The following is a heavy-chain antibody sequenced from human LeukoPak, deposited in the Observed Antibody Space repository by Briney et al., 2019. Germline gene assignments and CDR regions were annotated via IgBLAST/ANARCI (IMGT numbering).Heavy chain of an antibody. J-gene: IGHJ1*01. CDR2: IYYSGST. CDR1: GGSISSHY. Sequence: KPSETLSLTCTVSGGSISSHYWSWIRQPPGKGLEWIGYIYYSGSTNYNPSLKSRVTISVDTSKNQFSLKLSSVTAADTAVYYCARAYYDFWSGPYFRHWGQGTLVTVSS. D-gene: IGHD3-3*01. V-gene: IGHV4-59*11. CDR3: ARAYYDFWSGPYFRH.